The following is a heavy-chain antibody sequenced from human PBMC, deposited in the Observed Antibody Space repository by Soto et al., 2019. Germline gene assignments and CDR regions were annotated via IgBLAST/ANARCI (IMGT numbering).Heavy chain of an antibody. CDR2: IYYAGTT. V-gene: IGHV4-59*08. CDR3: ARIGAYYQAMDT. D-gene: IGHD3-22*01. Sequence: PSETLSLTCTVSGGPMSSSYWTWIRQPPGKGLEWIGYIYYAGTTTYNPSLQSRVSISLDTSKNEVSLKLTSVTAADTAVYFCARIGAYYQAMDTWGQGTLVTVS. CDR1: GGPMSSSY. J-gene: IGHJ1*01.